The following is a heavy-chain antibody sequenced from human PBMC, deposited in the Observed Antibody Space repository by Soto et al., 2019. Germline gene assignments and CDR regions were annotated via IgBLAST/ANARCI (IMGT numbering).Heavy chain of an antibody. CDR2: ISGSGGST. CDR3: AKTDIVVVVAATGRRGFDY. CDR1: GFTFSSYA. D-gene: IGHD2-15*01. Sequence: EVQLLESGGGLVQPGGSLGLSCAASGFTFSSYAMSWVRQAPGKGLEWVSAISGSGGSTYYADSVKGRFTISRDNSKKTLYLQMNSLRAEDTAVYYCAKTDIVVVVAATGRRGFDYWGQGTLVTVSS. J-gene: IGHJ4*02. V-gene: IGHV3-23*01.